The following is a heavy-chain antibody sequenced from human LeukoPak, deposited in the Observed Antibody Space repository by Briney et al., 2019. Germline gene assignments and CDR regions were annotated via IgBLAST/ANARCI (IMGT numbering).Heavy chain of an antibody. CDR2: IKQDGSET. CDR1: GFTFSSYW. CDR3: ARGVTKDFQY. V-gene: IGHV3-7*04. Sequence: GGSLRLSCAASGFTFSSYWMTWVRQAPEKGLEWVANIKQDGSETYYVDSVKGRFTISRDNAKNSLCLHMNSLRVEDSAVYCCARGVTKDFQYWGQGTLVTVSS. J-gene: IGHJ1*01. D-gene: IGHD4-17*01.